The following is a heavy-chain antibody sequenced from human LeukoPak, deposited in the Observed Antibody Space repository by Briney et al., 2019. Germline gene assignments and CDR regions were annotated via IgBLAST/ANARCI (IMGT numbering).Heavy chain of an antibody. D-gene: IGHD1-20*01. V-gene: IGHV1-69*13. CDR1: GGTFSSYA. CDR2: IIPIFGTA. CDR3: ARGHNWNDVFGAFDI. J-gene: IGHJ3*02. Sequence: PEASVKVSCTASGGTFSSYAISWVRQAPGQGLEWMGGIIPIFGTANYAQKFQGRVTITADESTSTAYMELSSLRSGDTAVYYCARGHNWNDVFGAFDIWGQGTMVTVSS.